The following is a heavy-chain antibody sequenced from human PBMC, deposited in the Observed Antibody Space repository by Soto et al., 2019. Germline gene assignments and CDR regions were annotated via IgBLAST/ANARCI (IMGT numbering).Heavy chain of an antibody. V-gene: IGHV3-7*03. J-gene: IGHJ4*02. D-gene: IGHD2-21*02. CDR2: IKGDGSGT. CDR1: GFTFSSYW. CDR3: AREDTVATLRF. Sequence: GGSLRLSCAASGFTFSSYWMSWVRQAPGKGLEWVANIKGDGSGTYYVDSMRGRFTISRDNAKNSLYLQMNTLRAEDTAVYFCAREDTVATLRFWGQGTLATVSS.